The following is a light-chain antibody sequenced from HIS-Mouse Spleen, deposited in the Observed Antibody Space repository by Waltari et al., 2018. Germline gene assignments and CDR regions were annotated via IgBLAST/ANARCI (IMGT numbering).Light chain of an antibody. Sequence: QSVLTQPPSASGTPGQRVTISCSGSSSNIGSTSVYWYHQLPGTAPKLLIHRNNRRPSGFPDRFSGSKSGTSASLTISGLRSEDEADYYCAAWDDSRSGWVFGGGTKLTVL. J-gene: IGLJ3*02. V-gene: IGLV1-47*01. CDR3: AAWDDSRSGWV. CDR2: RNN. CDR1: SSNIGSTS.